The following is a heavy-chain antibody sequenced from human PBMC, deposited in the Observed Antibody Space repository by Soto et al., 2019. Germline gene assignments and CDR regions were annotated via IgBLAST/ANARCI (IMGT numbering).Heavy chain of an antibody. Sequence: GGSLRLSCAASGFTFSSYAMHWVRQAPGKGLEWVAVISYDGSNKYYADSVKGRFTISRDNSKNTLYLQMNSLRAEDTAVYYCPPPILAYCGGDCYSGYWGQGTLVTVSS. J-gene: IGHJ4*02. D-gene: IGHD2-21*02. V-gene: IGHV3-30-3*01. CDR1: GFTFSSYA. CDR2: ISYDGSNK. CDR3: PPPILAYCGGDCYSGY.